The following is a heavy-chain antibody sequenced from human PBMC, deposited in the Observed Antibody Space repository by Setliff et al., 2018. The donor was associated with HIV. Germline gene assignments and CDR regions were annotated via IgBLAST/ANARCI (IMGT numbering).Heavy chain of an antibody. D-gene: IGHD6-13*01. J-gene: IGHJ5*02. CDR2: IHHSGST. CDR3: VRGGDSSSWYWGRWFDP. V-gene: IGHV4-38-2*01. CDR1: GFSISSGYY. Sequence: SETLSLTCVVSGFSISSGYYWAWIRQPPGKGLEWIGSIHHSGSTYYNPSLKSRITISVDTSKNQFSLKLNSVTAADTAVYYCVRGGDSSSWYWGRWFDPWGQGTLVTVSS.